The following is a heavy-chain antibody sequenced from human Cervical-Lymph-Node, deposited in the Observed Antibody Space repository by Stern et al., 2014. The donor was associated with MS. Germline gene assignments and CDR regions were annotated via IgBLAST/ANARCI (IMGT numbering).Heavy chain of an antibody. V-gene: IGHV4-61*02. D-gene: IGHD6-13*01. CDR1: GGSISRGTYY. CDR3: AREDSSSWYPNFDF. J-gene: IGHJ4*02. CDR2: IYTSGST. Sequence: QLQLQESGPGLVKPSQTLSLTCTVSGGSISRGTYYWSWIRQPAGKGLEWIGRIYTSGSTNYTPSLKGRVPISLDPSKTPFPLKLNPVTAADTAVYYCAREDSSSWYPNFDFWGQGTLVTVSS.